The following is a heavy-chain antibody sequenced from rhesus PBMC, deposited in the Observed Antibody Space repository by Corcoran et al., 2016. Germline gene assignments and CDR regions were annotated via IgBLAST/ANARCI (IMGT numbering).Heavy chain of an antibody. CDR3: ARTKWNDLSLDV. CDR1: GFSINTAETG. D-gene: IGHD1-7*02. J-gene: IGHJ5-2*02. CDR2: IYWNDRK. Sequence: QVTLKESGPALVKPTQTLTLTCALSGFSINTAETGVGWIRQPPGKALEWLANIYWNDRKNYSTSLKGRLTISKDTSNNQVILTMTHMDPVDTATSYCARTKWNDLSLDVWGRGVLVTVSS. V-gene: IGHV2-95*01.